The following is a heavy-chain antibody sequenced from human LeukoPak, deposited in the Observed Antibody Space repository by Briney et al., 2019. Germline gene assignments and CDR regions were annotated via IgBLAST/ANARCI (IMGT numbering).Heavy chain of an antibody. CDR2: IYYRGST. CDR3: ARLSGYSSGHYYSDY. Sequence: PSESLSLTCTVSGGSISSDYWSWIRQPPGKGLEWVGYIYYRGSTNYNPSLKSRVTISVDTSKNQFSLKLSSVTAADTAVYYCARLSGYSSGHYYSDYWGQGTLVTVSS. J-gene: IGHJ4*02. D-gene: IGHD3-22*01. V-gene: IGHV4-59*01. CDR1: GGSISSDY.